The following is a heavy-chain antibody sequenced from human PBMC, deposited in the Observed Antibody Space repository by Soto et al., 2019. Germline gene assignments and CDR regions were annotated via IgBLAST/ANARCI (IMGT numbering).Heavy chain of an antibody. CDR3: ARVRISTDYYYDSREYYFDY. CDR2: IYTSGIT. D-gene: IGHD3-22*01. J-gene: IGHJ4*02. Sequence: SETLSLTCTVSGGSISSYYWSWIRQPAGKGLEWTGRIYTSGITNYNPSLKSRVTMSVDTSKNQFSLKLSSVTAADTAVYYCARVRISTDYYYDSREYYFDYWGQGTLVTVSS. V-gene: IGHV4-4*07. CDR1: GGSISSYY.